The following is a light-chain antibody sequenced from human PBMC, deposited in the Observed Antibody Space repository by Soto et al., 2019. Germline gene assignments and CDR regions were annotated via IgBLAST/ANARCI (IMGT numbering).Light chain of an antibody. J-gene: IGLJ1*01. CDR3: SSYAGSSNV. CDR2: EVT. CDR1: SSDVGTYDA. V-gene: IGLV2-14*02. Sequence: QSALTQPASVSGSPGQSITISCIGTSSDVGTYDAVSWYQQHPGKAPKLFLYEVTKRPSGVSSRFSGSKSGSTASLTVSGLQAEDEADYYCSSYAGSSNVFGTGTKVTVL.